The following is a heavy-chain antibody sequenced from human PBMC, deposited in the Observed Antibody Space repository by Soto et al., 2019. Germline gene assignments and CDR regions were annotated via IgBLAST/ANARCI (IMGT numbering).Heavy chain of an antibody. CDR1: GYTFHSFG. D-gene: IGHD5-12*01. V-gene: IGHV1-18*01. CDR3: VRIRNSGYHTRFCLGMDV. J-gene: IGHJ6*02. CDR2: ISTYNDNT. Sequence: QAHLEQSGIEVKKPGASVKVTCKASGYTFHSFGISWVRQAPGQGLEWMGWISTYNDNTNYAQKFRGRVAMATDMSTSTASMELRSLTPDDTAVYYCVRIRNSGYHTRFCLGMDVWGQGTTIMVSS.